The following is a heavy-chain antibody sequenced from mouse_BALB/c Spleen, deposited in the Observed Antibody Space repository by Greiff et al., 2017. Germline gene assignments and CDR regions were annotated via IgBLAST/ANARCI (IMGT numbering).Heavy chain of an antibody. V-gene: IGHV5-12-2*01. CDR2: ISNGGGST. D-gene: IGHD1-1*01. CDR3: ARRPYGSSYGFAY. J-gene: IGHJ3*01. CDR1: GFTFSSYT. Sequence: EVMLVESGGGLVQPGGSLKLSCAASGFTFSSYTMSWVRQTPEKRLEWVAYISNGGGSTYYPDTVKGRFTISRDNAKNTLYLQMSSLKSEDTAMYYCARRPYGSSYGFAYWGQGTLVTVSA.